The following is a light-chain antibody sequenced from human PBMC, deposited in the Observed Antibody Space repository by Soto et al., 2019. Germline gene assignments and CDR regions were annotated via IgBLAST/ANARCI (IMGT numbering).Light chain of an antibody. J-gene: IGLJ2*01. CDR1: SSDVGGYNS. CDR3: SSYTSSSTLL. V-gene: IGLV2-14*03. CDR2: DVS. Sequence: QSVLTQPASVSGSPGQSITISCTGTSSDVGGYNSVSWYQQHPGKAPQLMIYDVSNRPSGVSNRFSGSKSGNTASLTISGLQAEDEADYYCSSYTSSSTLLFGGGTQLTVL.